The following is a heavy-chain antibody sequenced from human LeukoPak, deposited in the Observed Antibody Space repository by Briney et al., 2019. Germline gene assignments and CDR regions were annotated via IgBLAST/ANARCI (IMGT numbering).Heavy chain of an antibody. Sequence: SETLSLTCAVYGGSFSGYYWSWIRQPPGKGLEWIGEINHSGSTNYNPSLKSRVTISVDTSKNQFSLKLSSVTAADTAVYYCARVSREYCSGGSCYPLGFYYYYYMDVWGKGTTVTVSS. CDR1: GGSFSGYY. D-gene: IGHD2-15*01. CDR2: INHSGST. CDR3: ARVSREYCSGGSCYPLGFYYYYYMDV. V-gene: IGHV4-34*01. J-gene: IGHJ6*03.